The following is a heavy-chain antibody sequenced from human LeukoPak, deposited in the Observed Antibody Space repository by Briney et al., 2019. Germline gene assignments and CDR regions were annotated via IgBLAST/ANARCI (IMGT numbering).Heavy chain of an antibody. CDR1: GFIFSSYG. CDR2: ISGSGSRI. J-gene: IGHJ5*02. Sequence: GGSLRLSCAASGFIFSSYGMNWVRQAPGKGLEWVSYISGSGSRIDYADSVKGRFTLSRDNARNSLFLQMDSLRVEDTALYYCARELKTSGFDPWGQGTLVTVSS. V-gene: IGHV3-48*03. CDR3: ARELKTSGFDP. D-gene: IGHD6-19*01.